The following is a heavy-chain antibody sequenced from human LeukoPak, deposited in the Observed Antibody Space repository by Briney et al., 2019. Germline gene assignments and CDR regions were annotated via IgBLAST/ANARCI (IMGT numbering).Heavy chain of an antibody. J-gene: IGHJ5*02. V-gene: IGHV3-21*01. CDR1: GFTFSSYS. CDR3: ARDPYSSSWTKGWFDP. Sequence: GGSLRLSCAASGFTFSSYSMNWVRQAPGKGLEWVSSISSSSSYIYYPDSVKGRFTISRDNAKNSLYLQMNSLRAEDTAVYYCARDPYSSSWTKGWFDPWGQGTLVTVSS. D-gene: IGHD6-13*01. CDR2: ISSSSSYI.